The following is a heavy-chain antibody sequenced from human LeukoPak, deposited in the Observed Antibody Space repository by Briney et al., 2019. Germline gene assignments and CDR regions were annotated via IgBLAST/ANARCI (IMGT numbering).Heavy chain of an antibody. Sequence: PGGSLRLSCAASGFTFSSYSMNWVRQAPGKGLEWVSSISSSSSYIYYADSVKGRFTISRDNAKNSLYLQMNSLRAEDTAVYYCAREGSSSWYFDYWGQGTLVTVSS. J-gene: IGHJ4*02. CDR2: ISSSSSYI. D-gene: IGHD6-13*01. V-gene: IGHV3-21*01. CDR3: AREGSSSWYFDY. CDR1: GFTFSSYS.